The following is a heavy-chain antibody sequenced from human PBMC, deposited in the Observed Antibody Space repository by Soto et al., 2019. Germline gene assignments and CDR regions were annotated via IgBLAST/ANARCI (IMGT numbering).Heavy chain of an antibody. CDR1: GFTFSSYA. CDR3: AKLPIWSGYYISAFDI. V-gene: IGHV3-23*01. Sequence: PGGSLRLSCAASGFTFSSYAMSWVRQAPGKGLEWVSAISGSGGSTYYADSVKGRFTISRDNSKNTLYLQMNSLRAEDTAVYYCAKLPIWSGYYISAFDIWGQGTMVTVSS. CDR2: ISGSGGST. J-gene: IGHJ3*02. D-gene: IGHD3-3*01.